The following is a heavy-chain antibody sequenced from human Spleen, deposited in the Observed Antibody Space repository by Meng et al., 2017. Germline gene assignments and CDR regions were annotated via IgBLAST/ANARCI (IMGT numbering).Heavy chain of an antibody. Sequence: SETLSLTCSVSGYSISSGYYWGWIRQPPGKGLEWIGSIFQSGTTYYNLSLKSRVAISVDTSNNQFSLRLSSVAAADTAVYYCARVRGGSGSHYYFDYWGHGTLVTVSS. J-gene: IGHJ4*01. CDR3: ARVRGGSGSHYYFDY. CDR2: IFQSGTT. D-gene: IGHD3-10*01. V-gene: IGHV4-38-2*02. CDR1: GYSISSGYY.